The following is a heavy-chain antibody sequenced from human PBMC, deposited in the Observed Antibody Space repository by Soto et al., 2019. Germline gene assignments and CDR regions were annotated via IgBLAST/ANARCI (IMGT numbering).Heavy chain of an antibody. D-gene: IGHD1-26*01. J-gene: IGHJ5*02. Sequence: SETLSLTCNVSGASLSRYYWSWIRQPPGKGLEWIGRIYATGDTDYNPSLKSRISMSVDMSKKQFSLTLRSLTAADTAIYYCVRDGTKNLRDRFEPWGRGILVTVSS. CDR2: IYATGDT. CDR3: VRDGTKNLRDRFEP. CDR1: GASLSRYY. V-gene: IGHV4-4*07.